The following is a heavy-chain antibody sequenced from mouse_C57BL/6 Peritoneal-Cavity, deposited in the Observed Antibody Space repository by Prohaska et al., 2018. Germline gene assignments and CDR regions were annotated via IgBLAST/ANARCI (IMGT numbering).Heavy chain of an antibody. D-gene: IGHD2-4*01. CDR2: INPYNGGT. V-gene: IGHV1-19*01. Sequence: KPGALVKMSCKASGYTFTDYYMNWVKQSHGKSLEWIGVINPYNGGTSYNQKFTGKSTLTVDKSSSKTYMELISLTSEDPAVSYCARGADYDGGYSAFDYWGQGTSVTVSS. CDR3: ARGADYDGGYSAFDY. J-gene: IGHJ4*01. CDR1: GYTFTDYY.